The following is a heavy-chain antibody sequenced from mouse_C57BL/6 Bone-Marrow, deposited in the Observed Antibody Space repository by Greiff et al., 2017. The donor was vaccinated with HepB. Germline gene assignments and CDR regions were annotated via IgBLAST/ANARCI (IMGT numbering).Heavy chain of an antibody. J-gene: IGHJ4*01. Sequence: DVKLVESGGGLVKPGGSLKLSCAASGFTFSSYAMSWVRQTPEKRLEWVATISDGGSYTYYPDNVKGRFTISRDNAKNNLYLQMSHLKSEDTAMYYCARDVPIYYGYDGYAMDYWGQGTSVTVSS. CDR2: ISDGGSYT. CDR1: GFTFSSYA. D-gene: IGHD2-2*01. V-gene: IGHV5-4*01. CDR3: ARDVPIYYGYDGYAMDY.